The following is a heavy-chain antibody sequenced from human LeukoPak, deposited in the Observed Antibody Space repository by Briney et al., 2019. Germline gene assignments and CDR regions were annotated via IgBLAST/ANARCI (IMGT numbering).Heavy chain of an antibody. CDR3: ASTPGIAVAVYDY. D-gene: IGHD6-19*01. CDR1: RYTFTGYY. V-gene: IGHV1-2*02. Sequence: ASVKVSCKASRYTFTGYYMHWVRQAPGQGLEWMGWINPNSGGTNYAQKFQGRVTMTRDTSISTAYMELSRLRSDDTAVYYCASTPGIAVAVYDYWGQGTLVTVSS. CDR2: INPNSGGT. J-gene: IGHJ4*02.